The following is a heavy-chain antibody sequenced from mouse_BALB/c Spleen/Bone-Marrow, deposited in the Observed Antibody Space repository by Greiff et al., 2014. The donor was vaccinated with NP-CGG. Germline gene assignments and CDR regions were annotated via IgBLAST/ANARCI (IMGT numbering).Heavy chain of an antibody. Sequence: DVQLQESGPELVKPGASVEISCKASGYSFTGYYMHWVKQSHVKSLEWIGRINPYNGVISYNQNFKDKASLTVDKSSSTAYMELHSLTSEDSAVYYCARNGPYAMDYWGQGTSVTVSS. CDR1: GYSFTGYY. D-gene: IGHD3-1*01. J-gene: IGHJ4*01. CDR3: ARNGPYAMDY. CDR2: INPYNGVI. V-gene: IGHV1-31*01.